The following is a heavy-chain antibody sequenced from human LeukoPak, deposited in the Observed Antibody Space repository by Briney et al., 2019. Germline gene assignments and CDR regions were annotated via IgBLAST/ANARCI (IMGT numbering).Heavy chain of an antibody. Sequence: SETLSLTCSVSGSPITSGHYWVWIRQPPGKGLEWIGSLYHTGRTSYNPSLKSRVSIAVDTSEKPFSLTMTSLTAADTAVYYCARSPYGSGSYYQPQYYYGVGVWGQGTTVTVSS. V-gene: IGHV4-38-2*01. J-gene: IGHJ6*02. CDR1: GSPITSGHY. CDR3: ARSPYGSGSYYQPQYYYGVGV. D-gene: IGHD3-10*01. CDR2: LYHTGRT.